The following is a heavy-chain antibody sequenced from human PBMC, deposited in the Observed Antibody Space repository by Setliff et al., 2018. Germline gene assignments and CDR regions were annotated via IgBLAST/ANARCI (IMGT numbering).Heavy chain of an antibody. Sequence: PGGSLRLSCAASGFTFDDYAMHWVRQAPGKGLEWVSLISWDGGSTYYADSVKGRFTISRDNSKNSLYLQMNSLRAEDTALYYCAKASLVTSIFYGMDVWGQGTTVTVSS. CDR2: ISWDGGST. D-gene: IGHD3-3*02. CDR3: AKASLVTSIFYGMDV. V-gene: IGHV3-43D*03. CDR1: GFTFDDYA. J-gene: IGHJ6*02.